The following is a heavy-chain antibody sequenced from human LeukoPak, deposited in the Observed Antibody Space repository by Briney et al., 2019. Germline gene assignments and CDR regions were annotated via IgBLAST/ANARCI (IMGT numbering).Heavy chain of an antibody. CDR2: MNPNSGNT. V-gene: IGHV1-8*01. Sequence: ASVKVSCKASGYTFTSYDINWVRQATGQGLEWMGWMNPNSGNTGYAQKFQGRVTMTRNTSISTAYMELSSLRSEDTAVYYWARGGKGGYYDFWSGYYGVYNWFDPWGQGTLVTVSS. D-gene: IGHD3-3*01. J-gene: IGHJ5*02. CDR3: ARGGKGGYYDFWSGYYGVYNWFDP. CDR1: GYTFTSYD.